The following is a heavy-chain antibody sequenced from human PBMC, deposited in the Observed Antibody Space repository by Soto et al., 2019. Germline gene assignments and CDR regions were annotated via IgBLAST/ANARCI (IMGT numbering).Heavy chain of an antibody. D-gene: IGHD3-22*01. J-gene: IGHJ4*02. V-gene: IGHV3-48*03. Sequence: GGSLRLSCAASGFIFSRYEMNWVRQAPGKGLEWVSYINTRGSIIHYADSVKGRFTISRDNAENSLYLQMNSLRAEDTAVYYCARDIDYYDSSGYQDYWGQGSLVTVSS. CDR2: INTRGSII. CDR3: ARDIDYYDSSGYQDY. CDR1: GFIFSRYE.